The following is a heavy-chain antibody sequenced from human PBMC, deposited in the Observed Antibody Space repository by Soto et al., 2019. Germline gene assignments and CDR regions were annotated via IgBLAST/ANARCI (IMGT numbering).Heavy chain of an antibody. CDR3: ARGYSSSYDAFDI. D-gene: IGHD6-13*01. V-gene: IGHV1-3*01. CDR1: GYTFTSYA. CDR2: INAGNGNT. Sequence: ASVKVSCKASGYTFTSYAMHWVRQAPGQRLEWMGWINAGNGNTKYSQKFQGRVTITRDTSASTAYMELSSLRSEDTAVYYCARGYSSSYDAFDIWGQGTMVTVSS. J-gene: IGHJ3*02.